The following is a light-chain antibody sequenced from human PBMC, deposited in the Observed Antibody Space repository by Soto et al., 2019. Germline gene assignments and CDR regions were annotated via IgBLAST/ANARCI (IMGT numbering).Light chain of an antibody. J-gene: IGKJ1*01. CDR1: QIISTY. CDR3: QQSYSTPWT. V-gene: IGKV1-39*01. Sequence: DIQMTQSPSSLSASVGDRVTITCRASQIISTYLNWYKQRPGNAPKLLIYAASSLQSGVPSRFSGSVSGTDFTLIISSLQPEDFATYYCQQSYSTPWTFGQGTKVEI. CDR2: AAS.